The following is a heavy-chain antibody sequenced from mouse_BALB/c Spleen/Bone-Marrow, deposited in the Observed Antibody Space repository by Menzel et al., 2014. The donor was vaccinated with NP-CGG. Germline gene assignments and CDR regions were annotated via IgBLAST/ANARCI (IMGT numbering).Heavy chain of an antibody. V-gene: IGHV1S41*01. Sequence: DLVKPGASVKLSCKASGYTFTSYWINWIKQRPGQGLGWIGRIAPGSGNTYYNEMFKGKATLTVDTSSSTAYTQLSSLSSEDSPVYFCARSPMITESYAMDYWGQGTSVTVSS. J-gene: IGHJ4*01. CDR2: IAPGSGNT. CDR3: ARSPMITESYAMDY. CDR1: GYTFTSYW. D-gene: IGHD2-4*01.